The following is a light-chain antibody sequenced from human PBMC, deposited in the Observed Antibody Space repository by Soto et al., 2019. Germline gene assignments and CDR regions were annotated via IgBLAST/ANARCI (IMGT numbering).Light chain of an antibody. CDR1: QSVDSRY. CDR3: QQYATAPYT. Sequence: ETVLTQSPGTLSLSPGEGATLSCRASQSVDSRYLAWYQQRPGQAPRLLISATSTRASGIPDRFSGSGSGTDFTLTIRRLEPEDFAVYYCQQYATAPYTFGRGTTLEF. J-gene: IGKJ2*01. CDR2: ATS. V-gene: IGKV3-20*01.